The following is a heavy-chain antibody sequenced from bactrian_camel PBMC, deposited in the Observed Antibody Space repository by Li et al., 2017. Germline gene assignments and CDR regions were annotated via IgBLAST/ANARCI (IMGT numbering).Heavy chain of an antibody. Sequence: HVQLVESGGGSVQAGGSLRLSCVGSGFTFSVYWMYWVRQAPGKGLEWVSTVTSGGDSTYYADSVKGRFTISRDNAKNTMYLQMNSLKSEDTAVYYCARNHDVHGPFYNYWGLGTQVTVSS. CDR1: GFTFSVYW. D-gene: IGHD3*01. V-gene: IGHV3S1*01. CDR3: ARNHDVHGPFYNY. J-gene: IGHJ4*01. CDR2: VTSGGDST.